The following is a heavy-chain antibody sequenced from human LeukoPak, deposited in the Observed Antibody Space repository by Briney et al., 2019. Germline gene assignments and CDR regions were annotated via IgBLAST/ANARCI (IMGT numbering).Heavy chain of an antibody. CDR1: GFSFSSYG. D-gene: IGHD4-17*01. Sequence: PGGSLRLSCAASGFSFSSYGMHWVRQAPGKGLEWAAVISYDGSNKYYEDSVKGRFTISRDNSKNSLYLQMNSLRAEDTAVYYCARAYGDYAFGDYWGQGTLVTVSS. J-gene: IGHJ4*02. CDR2: ISYDGSNK. V-gene: IGHV3-30*03. CDR3: ARAYGDYAFGDY.